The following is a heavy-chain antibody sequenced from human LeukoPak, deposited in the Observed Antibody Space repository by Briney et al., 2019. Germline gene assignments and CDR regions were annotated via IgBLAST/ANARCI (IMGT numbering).Heavy chain of an antibody. J-gene: IGHJ4*02. D-gene: IGHD6-19*01. CDR1: GGSISNYY. V-gene: IGHV4-59*01. CDR2: IYYTGST. CDR3: ARGGWSLDY. Sequence: SETLPLTCTVSGGSISNYYWSWIRQPPGKGLEWIGYIYYTGSTNYNPSLESRVTISVDTSKNQFSLKLTSVTAADTAVYYCARGGWSLDYWGQGTLVTVSS.